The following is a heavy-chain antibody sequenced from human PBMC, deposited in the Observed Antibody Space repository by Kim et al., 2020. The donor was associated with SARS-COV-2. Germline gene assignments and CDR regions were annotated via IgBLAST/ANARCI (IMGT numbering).Heavy chain of an antibody. J-gene: IGHJ4*02. CDR2: IYYSGST. CDR1: GGSISSYY. Sequence: SETLSLTCTVSGGSISSYYWSWIRQPPRKGLEWIGYIYYSGSTNYNPSLKTRVTISVDTSKNQFSLKLSSVTAADTAVYYCARHRFGGVIGDFDYWRQGTLVTVSS. V-gene: IGHV4-59*08. D-gene: IGHD3-16*02. CDR3: ARHRFGGVIGDFDY.